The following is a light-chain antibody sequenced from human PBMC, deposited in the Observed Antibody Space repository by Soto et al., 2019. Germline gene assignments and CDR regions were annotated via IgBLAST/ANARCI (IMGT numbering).Light chain of an antibody. CDR3: QTWGTGIHVV. CDR1: SGHSSFA. J-gene: IGLJ2*01. V-gene: IGLV4-69*01. Sequence: QPVLTQSPSASASLGASVKLTCTLSSGHSSFAIAWYQQQPEKGPRYLMKLSSDGSHRKGDGIPDRFSGSSSGAERYLTISSLQSEDEADYYCQTWGTGIHVVFGGGTKLTVL. CDR2: LSSDGSH.